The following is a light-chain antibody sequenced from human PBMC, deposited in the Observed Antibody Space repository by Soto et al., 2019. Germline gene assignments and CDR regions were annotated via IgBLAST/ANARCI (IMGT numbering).Light chain of an antibody. CDR1: QSVDSHY. Sequence: EIVLTQSPGTLSLSPGERATLSCRASQSVDSHYLTWYHQRPGQAPRLLISAASRRASGIPDRFSGSGSGTDFTLSISRLDPEDFGMYCCQQHVKSPRTFGQGTKLEIK. CDR3: QQHVKSPRT. V-gene: IGKV3-20*01. J-gene: IGKJ2*01. CDR2: AAS.